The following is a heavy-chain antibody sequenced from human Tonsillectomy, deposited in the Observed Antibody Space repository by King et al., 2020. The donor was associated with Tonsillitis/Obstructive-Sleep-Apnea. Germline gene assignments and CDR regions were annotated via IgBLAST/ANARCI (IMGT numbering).Heavy chain of an antibody. CDR1: GFTFDDYA. Sequence: VQLVESGGGLVQPGRSLRLSCAASGFTFDDYAMHWVRQAPGKGLEWVSGIGWNSGSIGYADSVKGRFTISRDNAKNSLYLQMNSLRAEDTALYYCAKDEEYSSSANFDYWGQGTLVTVSS. CDR3: AKDEEYSSSANFDY. D-gene: IGHD6-6*01. V-gene: IGHV3-9*01. CDR2: IGWNSGSI. J-gene: IGHJ4*02.